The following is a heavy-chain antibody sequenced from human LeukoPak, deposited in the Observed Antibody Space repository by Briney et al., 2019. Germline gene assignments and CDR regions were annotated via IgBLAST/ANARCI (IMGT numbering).Heavy chain of an antibody. CDR1: GFTFNNYA. D-gene: IGHD3-9*01. Sequence: PGASLRLSCVASGFTFNNYAMSWVRQAPGKGLEWVSAITGSGTNTYYADSMKGRFTISRDNSKNTVFLQMNSLRHEDTAIYYCVIWGDYDVLTGYYVPDYWGQGTLVTVSS. V-gene: IGHV3-23*01. CDR2: ITGSGTNT. CDR3: VIWGDYDVLTGYYVPDY. J-gene: IGHJ4*02.